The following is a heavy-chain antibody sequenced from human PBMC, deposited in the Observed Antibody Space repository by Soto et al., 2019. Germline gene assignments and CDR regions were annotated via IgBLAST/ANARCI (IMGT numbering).Heavy chain of an antibody. CDR3: ARRPEFRAALWFDP. J-gene: IGHJ5*02. CDR1: GGSISSSSYY. V-gene: IGHV4-39*01. Sequence: QLQLQESGPGLVKPSETLSLTCTVSGGSISSSSYYWGWIRQPPGKGLEWIGSIYYSGSTYYNPSLTSRVTISVDTSKNQFSLKLSSVTAADTAVYYCARRPEFRAALWFDPWGQGTLVTVSS. D-gene: IGHD6-25*01. CDR2: IYYSGST.